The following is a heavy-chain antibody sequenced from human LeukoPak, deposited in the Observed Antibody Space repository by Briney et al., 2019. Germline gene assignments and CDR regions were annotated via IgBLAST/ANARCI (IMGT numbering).Heavy chain of an antibody. CDR3: SKGDNRRGYD. D-gene: IGHD5-12*01. CDR1: VFTFSSYS. CDR2: ITDSGGGT. V-gene: IGHV3-23*01. Sequence: GGSLRLSCAASVFTFSSYSMAWVRRAPGKGLEWVSAITDSGGGTFYADSVKGRFSISRDNSQNTLYLQMNSLRAEGTAVYYCSKGDNRRGYDWGQGTLVTVSS. J-gene: IGHJ4*02.